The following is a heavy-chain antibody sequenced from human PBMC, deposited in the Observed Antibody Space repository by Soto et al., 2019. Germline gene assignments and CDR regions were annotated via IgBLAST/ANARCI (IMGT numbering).Heavy chain of an antibody. CDR1: GGSVSSGSYY. CDR2: IYYSGST. V-gene: IGHV4-61*01. J-gene: IGHJ5*02. D-gene: IGHD6-13*01. Sequence: PSETLSLTCTVSGGSVSSGSYYWSWIRQPPGKGLEWIGYIYYSGSTNYNPSLKSRVTISVDTSKNQFSLQLNSVTPEDTAVYYCARDSRAPLDSRRAAAGTFDTAMSSANWFDPWGQGTLVTVSS. CDR3: ARDSRAPLDSRRAAAGTFDTAMSSANWFDP.